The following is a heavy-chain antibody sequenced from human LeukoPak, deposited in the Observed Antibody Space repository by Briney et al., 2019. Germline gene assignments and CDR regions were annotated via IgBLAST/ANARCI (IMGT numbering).Heavy chain of an antibody. CDR3: ARDGEGGFDP. Sequence: PGGSLRLSCAASGLTFSSYWMSWVRQAPGKGLEWVANIKQDGSEKYYVDSVKGRFTISGDNAKNSLYLQMNSLRAEDTAVYYCARDGEGGFDPWGQGTLVTVSS. D-gene: IGHD3-10*01. CDR1: GLTFSSYW. J-gene: IGHJ5*02. V-gene: IGHV3-7*01. CDR2: IKQDGSEK.